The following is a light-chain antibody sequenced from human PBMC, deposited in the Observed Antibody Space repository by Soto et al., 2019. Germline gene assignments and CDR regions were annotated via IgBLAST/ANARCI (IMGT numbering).Light chain of an antibody. CDR3: QQSFSTLWT. V-gene: IGKV1-39*01. J-gene: IGKJ1*01. CDR1: QSISSY. Sequence: DIQMTQSPSSLSASVGDRVTITCGASQSISSYLNWYQQKPGKAPKLLIYAASSLQSGVPSRFSGSGSGTDFTLTISSLQPEDFATYYCQQSFSTLWTFGQGTKVDNK. CDR2: AAS.